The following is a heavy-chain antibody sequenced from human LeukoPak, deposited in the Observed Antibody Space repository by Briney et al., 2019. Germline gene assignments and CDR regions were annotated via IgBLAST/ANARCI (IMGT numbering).Heavy chain of an antibody. D-gene: IGHD3-22*01. CDR1: GFTFSSYA. V-gene: IGHV3-21*01. CDR3: ARPYDTRGYFPDY. J-gene: IGHJ4*02. Sequence: GGSLRLYCVASGFTFSSYAMNWVRQAPGKGLEWVSSISRGSDHIFYADSMKGRFTISRDNAKNSLYLQMNSLGAEDTAVYYCARPYDTRGYFPDYWGQGTLVTVSS. CDR2: ISRGSDHI.